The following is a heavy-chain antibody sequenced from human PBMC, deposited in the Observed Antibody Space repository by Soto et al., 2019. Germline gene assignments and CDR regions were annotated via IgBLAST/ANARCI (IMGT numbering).Heavy chain of an antibody. D-gene: IGHD3-22*01. J-gene: IGHJ3*01. CDR2: ISPGDSKT. CDR3: ARQRQAGSSTSCYYTFDL. V-gene: IGHV5-51*01. Sequence: GDSLQISCKGSGYNFNSYWIGWVRQMPGKGLECMGIISPGDSKTRYSPSFQGQVTISVDKSITTAHLQWNSLKASDTAMYFCARQRQAGSSTSCYYTFDLWGQGPMVTGSS. CDR1: GYNFNSYW.